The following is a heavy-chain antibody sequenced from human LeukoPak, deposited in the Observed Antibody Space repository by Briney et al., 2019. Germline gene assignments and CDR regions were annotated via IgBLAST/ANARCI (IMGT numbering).Heavy chain of an antibody. CDR2: ISYDGSNK. J-gene: IGHJ4*02. CDR3: ASLSGSYAGAY. D-gene: IGHD1-26*01. CDR1: GFTFSSYW. V-gene: IGHV3-30-3*01. Sequence: GGSLRLSCAASGFTFSSYWMSWVRQAPGKGLEWVAVISYDGSNKYYADSVKGRFTISRDNSKNTLYLQMNSLRAEDTAVYYCASLSGSYAGAYWGQGTLVTVSS.